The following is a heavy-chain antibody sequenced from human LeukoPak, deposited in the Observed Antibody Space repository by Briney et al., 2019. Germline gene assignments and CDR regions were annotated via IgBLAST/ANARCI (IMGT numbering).Heavy chain of an antibody. J-gene: IGHJ5*02. CDR2: IYYSGST. V-gene: IGHV4-59*01. D-gene: IGHD4-17*01. CDR1: GGSISSYY. Sequence: PSETLSLTCTVSGGSISSYYWSWIRQPPGKGLEWIGYIYYSGSTNYNPSLKSRVTISVDTSKNQFSLKLSSVTAADTAVYYCARHAGYGDYVWFDPWGQGTLVTVSS. CDR3: ARHAGYGDYVWFDP.